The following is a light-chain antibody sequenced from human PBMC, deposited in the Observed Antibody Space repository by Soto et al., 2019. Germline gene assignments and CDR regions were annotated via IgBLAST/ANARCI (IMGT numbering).Light chain of an antibody. CDR1: SSDIGAYNF. CDR2: DVN. Sequence: QSVLTQPASVSGSPGQSITISCTGTSSDIGAYNFVSWYQQHPGKAPKLMLYDVNIPPSGVSNRFSGSKSGNTAYLTISGIQAEDEADYYCTSWTTSTTMIFGGGTKVTVL. CDR3: TSWTTSTTMI. V-gene: IGLV2-14*03. J-gene: IGLJ2*01.